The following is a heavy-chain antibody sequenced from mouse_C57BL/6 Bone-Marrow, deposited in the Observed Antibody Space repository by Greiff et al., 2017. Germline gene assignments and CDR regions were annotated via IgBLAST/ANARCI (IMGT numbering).Heavy chain of an antibody. CDR2: INPNNGGT. J-gene: IGHJ1*03. CDR1: GYTFTDYY. V-gene: IGHV1-26*01. D-gene: IGHD1-1*02. Sequence: VQLQQSGPELVKPGASVKISCKASGYTFTDYYMNWVKQSHGKSLEWIGDINPNNGGTSYNQKFKGKATLTVDKSSSTAYMELRSLTSEDSAVDYCAREGGYYWYFDVWGTGTTVTVSS. CDR3: AREGGYYWYFDV.